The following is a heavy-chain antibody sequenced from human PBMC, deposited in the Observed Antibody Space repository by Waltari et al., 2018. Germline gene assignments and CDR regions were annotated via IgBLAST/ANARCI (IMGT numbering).Heavy chain of an antibody. CDR2: IYHSGST. J-gene: IGHJ6*04. CDR1: GGSISSGGYS. CDR3: ARDVGAPSAFFDV. Sequence: QLQLQESGSGLVKPSQTLSLTCAVSGGSISSGGYSWSWIRQPPGKGLEWIGYIYHSGSTYYPPSLRSRVTISVDRPKNPFSLQLSSVTAADTAVYYCARDVGAPSAFFDVWGKGTTVTISS. V-gene: IGHV4-30-2*01. D-gene: IGHD2-15*01.